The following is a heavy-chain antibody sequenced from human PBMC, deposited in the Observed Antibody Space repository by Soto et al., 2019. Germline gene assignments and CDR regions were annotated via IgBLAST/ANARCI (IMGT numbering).Heavy chain of an antibody. D-gene: IGHD2-15*01. V-gene: IGHV4-39*01. CDR1: DGTLISSIYY. CDR3: ARGIVVVVAANLDAFDI. Sequence: EMLSVTRPVSDGTLISSIYYWGWLRQPPGKGLEWIGSIYYSGSTYYNPSLKSRVTISVDTSKNQFSLKLSSVTAADTAVYYCARGIVVVVAANLDAFDIWGQGTMVTVSS. CDR2: IYYSGST. J-gene: IGHJ3*02.